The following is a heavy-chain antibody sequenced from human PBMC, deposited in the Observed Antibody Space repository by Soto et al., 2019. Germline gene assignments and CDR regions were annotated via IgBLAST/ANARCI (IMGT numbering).Heavy chain of an antibody. D-gene: IGHD6-25*01. J-gene: IGHJ5*01. CDR3: ARLEGSGWLDS. Sequence: SQTLPLTCSISGDSVSTNSATWDCIRQSPSRGLEWLGRTYYRSKWDYDYAASVKGRININPDTSNNQVSLHLDSVTPDDTAVYYYARLEGSGWLDSCGQGTLVSVSS. V-gene: IGHV6-1*01. CDR1: GDSVSTNSAT. CDR2: TYYRSKWDY.